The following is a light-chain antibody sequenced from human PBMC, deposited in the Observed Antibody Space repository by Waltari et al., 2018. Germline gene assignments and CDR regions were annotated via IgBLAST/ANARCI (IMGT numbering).Light chain of an antibody. CDR3: CSYAGADSSVL. Sequence: QSALTQPRSVSGSPGQPVTISCTGTNSDVGGYDFVSWYQQYPGKAPKLIIYDVYKRAPGVPVRFSGSKAGNTASLSISGLLNEDEADFYCCSYAGADSSVLFGGGTTLTVL. V-gene: IGLV2-11*01. J-gene: IGLJ2*01. CDR2: DVY. CDR1: NSDVGGYDF.